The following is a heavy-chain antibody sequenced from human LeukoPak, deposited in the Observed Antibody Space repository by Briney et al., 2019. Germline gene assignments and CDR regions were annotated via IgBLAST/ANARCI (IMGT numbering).Heavy chain of an antibody. CDR3: ARDHTAIVGATDDAFDI. Sequence: ASVTVSCTASGYTFTSYYMHWVRQAPGQGLEWMGIINPSGGSTSYAQKFQGRVTMTRDTSTSTVYMELSSLRSEDTAVYYCARDHTAIVGATDDAFDIWGQGTMVTVSS. CDR2: INPSGGST. CDR1: GYTFTSYY. J-gene: IGHJ3*02. V-gene: IGHV1-46*01. D-gene: IGHD1-26*01.